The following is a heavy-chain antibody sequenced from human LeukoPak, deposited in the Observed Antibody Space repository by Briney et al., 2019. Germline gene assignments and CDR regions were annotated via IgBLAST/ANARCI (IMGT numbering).Heavy chain of an antibody. CDR2: IKQDGSEK. CDR1: GFTFSSYW. D-gene: IGHD6-13*01. V-gene: IGHV3-7*01. CDR3: ARGRSWPSNHFDS. Sequence: GGSLRLSCAASGFTFSSYWMSWVRQAPGKGLEWVANIKQDGSEKYYVDSVKGRFTISRDNAKNSLYLQMNSLRAEDTAVYYCARGRSWPSNHFDSWGQGTLVNVSS. J-gene: IGHJ4*02.